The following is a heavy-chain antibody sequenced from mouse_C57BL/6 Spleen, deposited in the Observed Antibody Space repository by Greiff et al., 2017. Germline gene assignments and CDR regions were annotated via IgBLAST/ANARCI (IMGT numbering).Heavy chain of an antibody. CDR1: GYAFSSSW. V-gene: IGHV1-82*01. CDR2: IYPGDGDT. CDR3: ARSYDGSYWYFDV. J-gene: IGHJ1*03. D-gene: IGHD2-3*01. Sequence: QVQLQQSGPELVKPGASVKISCKASGYAFSSSWMNWVKQRPGKGLEWIGRIYPGDGDTNYNGKFKGKATLTADKSSSTAYMQLSSLTSEDSAVYFCARSYDGSYWYFDVWGTGTTVTVSS.